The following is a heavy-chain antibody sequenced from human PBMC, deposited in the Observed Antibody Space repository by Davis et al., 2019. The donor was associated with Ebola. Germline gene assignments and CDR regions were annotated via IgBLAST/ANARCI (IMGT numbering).Heavy chain of an antibody. J-gene: IGHJ5*02. CDR2: INSDGSST. CDR1: GFTFSSYW. V-gene: IGHV3-74*01. D-gene: IGHD2-8*01. Sequence: GESLKISCAASGFTFSSYWMHWVRQAPGKGLVWVSRINSDGSSTSYADSMKGRFTISRDNAKNTLYLQMNSLRAEDTAVYYCARVFLGYCTTWGQGTLVTVSS. CDR3: ARVFLGYCTT.